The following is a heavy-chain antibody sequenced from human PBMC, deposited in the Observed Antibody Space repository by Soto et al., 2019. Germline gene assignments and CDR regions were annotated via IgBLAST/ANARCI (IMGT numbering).Heavy chain of an antibody. J-gene: IGHJ6*03. CDR2: IYYSGST. CDR3: ARGESAAARPQYYYYMDV. D-gene: IGHD6-6*01. V-gene: IGHV4-59*01. CDR1: GGSISSYY. Sequence: QVQLQESGPGLVKPSETLSLTCTVSGGSISSYYWSWIRQPPGKGLEWIGYIYYSGSTNYNPSLKSRVTISVDTSKNQFSLKLSSVTAADTAVYYCARGESAAARPQYYYYMDVWGKGTTVTVSS.